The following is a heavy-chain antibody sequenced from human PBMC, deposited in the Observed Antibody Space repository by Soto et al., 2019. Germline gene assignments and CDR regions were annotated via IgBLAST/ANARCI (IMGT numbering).Heavy chain of an antibody. CDR1: GYSFTSYW. CDR2: IYPGDSDT. Sequence: GESLQISCKGSGYSFTSYWIGWVRQMPGKGLEWMGIIYPGDSDTRYSPSFQGQVTISADKSISTAYLQWSSLKASDAAMYYCARQYSSRFHWFDPWGQGTLVTVS. CDR3: ARQYSSRFHWFDP. D-gene: IGHD6-13*01. J-gene: IGHJ5*02. V-gene: IGHV5-51*01.